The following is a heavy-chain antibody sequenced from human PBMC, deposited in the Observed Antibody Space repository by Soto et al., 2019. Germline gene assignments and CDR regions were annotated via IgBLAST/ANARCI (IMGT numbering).Heavy chain of an antibody. Sequence: PGGSLRLSCAASGFTVSSNYMSWVRQAPGKGLEWVSVIYSGGSTYYADSVKGRFTISRDNSKNTLYLQMNSLRAEDTAVYYCAKDRDMIVVVDPLDYWGQGTLVTVSS. V-gene: IGHV3-53*01. CDR3: AKDRDMIVVVDPLDY. D-gene: IGHD3-22*01. CDR2: IYSGGST. CDR1: GFTVSSNY. J-gene: IGHJ4*02.